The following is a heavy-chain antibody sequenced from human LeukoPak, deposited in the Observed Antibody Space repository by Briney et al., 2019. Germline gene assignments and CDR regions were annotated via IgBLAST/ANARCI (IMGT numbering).Heavy chain of an antibody. J-gene: IGHJ4*02. CDR1: GVTFSSHY. Sequence: ASVKVSCKASGVTFSSHYIHWVRQAPGQRREWMGYINPHSGGTSTPQKFQGRGTMTTDTTISAVYMKLRSMTSDDKAMYYCVREGNELLSKNFDYWGQGTLVTVSS. D-gene: IGHD2-21*02. CDR3: VREGNELLSKNFDY. V-gene: IGHV1-2*02. CDR2: INPHSGGT.